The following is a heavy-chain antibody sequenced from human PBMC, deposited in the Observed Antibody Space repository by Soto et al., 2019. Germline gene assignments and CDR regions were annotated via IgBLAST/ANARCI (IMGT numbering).Heavy chain of an antibody. V-gene: IGHV1-3*01. CDR1: GYTFTSYA. CDR2: INAGNGNT. CDR3: AGGAVTMVRGVIGLDY. J-gene: IGHJ4*02. D-gene: IGHD3-10*01. Sequence: QVQLVQSGAEVKKPGASVKVSCKASGYTFTSYAMHWVRQAPGQRLEWMGWINAGNGNTKYSQKFQGRVTITRDTSASTAYMELSTVRSEDTAVYYCAGGAVTMVRGVIGLDYWGQGTLVTVSS.